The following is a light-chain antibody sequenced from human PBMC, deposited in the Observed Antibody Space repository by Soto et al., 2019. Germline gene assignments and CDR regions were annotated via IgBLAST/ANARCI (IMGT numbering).Light chain of an antibody. CDR2: GAS. J-gene: IGKJ2*01. CDR1: QSVSDSS. Sequence: EIVLTQSPGTLSLSPGERATLSCRASQSVSDSSLAWYHQKPGQAPRLLIYGASRRATGIPDTFSGSGSGTDFTLTISRLEPEDFAVYYCQLYGDSPMYTFGQGTKLDIK. CDR3: QLYGDSPMYT. V-gene: IGKV3-20*01.